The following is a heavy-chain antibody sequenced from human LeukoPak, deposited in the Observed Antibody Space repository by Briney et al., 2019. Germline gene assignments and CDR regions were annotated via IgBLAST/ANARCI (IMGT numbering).Heavy chain of an antibody. D-gene: IGHD3-22*01. CDR3: ARFPTYYYDSSGTGLDAFDI. CDR1: GFTFSSYW. CDR2: IKQDGSEK. V-gene: IGHV3-7*01. Sequence: GGSLRLSCAASGFTFSSYWMSWVRQAPGKGLEWVANIKQDGSEKYYVDSVKGRFTISGDNAKNSLYLQMNSLRAEDTAVYYCARFPTYYYDSSGTGLDAFDIWGQGTMVTISS. J-gene: IGHJ3*02.